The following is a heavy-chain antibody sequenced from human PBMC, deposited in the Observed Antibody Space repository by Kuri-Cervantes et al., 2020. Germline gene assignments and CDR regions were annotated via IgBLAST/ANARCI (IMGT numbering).Heavy chain of an antibody. CDR1: GFTFSSYS. CDR3: AILSVSGAFDI. Sequence: GESLKISCAASGFTFSSYSMNWVRQAPGKGLVWVSAISGSGGSTYYADSVKGRFTISRDNAKNSLYLQMNSLRAEDTAVYYCAILSVSGAFDIWGQGTMVTVSS. D-gene: IGHD5/OR15-5a*01. V-gene: IGHV3-21*01. CDR2: ISGSGGST. J-gene: IGHJ3*02.